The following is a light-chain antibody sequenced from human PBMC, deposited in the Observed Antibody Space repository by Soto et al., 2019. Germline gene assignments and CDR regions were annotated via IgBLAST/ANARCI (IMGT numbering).Light chain of an antibody. CDR1: QSVSSSY. CDR2: GAS. CDR3: RQRSNWPIT. V-gene: IGKV3D-20*02. J-gene: IGKJ5*01. Sequence: EIGLTQSPGTLSFSPGERSTLACRASQSVSSSYLTWYQQKPGQAPRLLIYGASSRATGIPDRFSGSGSGTDFTLTITRLEPEDFAVYYCRQRSNWPITFGQGTRLE.